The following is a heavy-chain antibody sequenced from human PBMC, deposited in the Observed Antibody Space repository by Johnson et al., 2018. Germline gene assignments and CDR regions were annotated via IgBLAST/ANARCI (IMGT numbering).Heavy chain of an antibody. CDR3: AKTTTVTTLYYYYYMDV. J-gene: IGHJ6*03. Sequence: VQLVQSGGGAVQPGRSLRLSCAASGFTFSSYAMSWVRQAPGKGLEWVSAISGSGGSTYYADSVKGRFTISRDNSKNTLYLQMNSLRAEDTAVYYCAKTTTVTTLYYYYYMDVWGKGTTVTVSS. CDR1: GFTFSSYA. D-gene: IGHD4-17*01. CDR2: ISGSGGST. V-gene: IGHV3-23*04.